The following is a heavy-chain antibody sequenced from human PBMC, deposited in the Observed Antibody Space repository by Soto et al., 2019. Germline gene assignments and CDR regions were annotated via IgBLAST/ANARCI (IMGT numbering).Heavy chain of an antibody. D-gene: IGHD4-17*01. V-gene: IGHV4-34*01. J-gene: IGHJ4*02. CDR3: ARGAHYGDSPEFYYFDY. Sequence: PSETLSLTCAVYGGSFSGYYWSWIRQPPGKGLEWIGEINHSGSTNYNPSLKSRVTISVDTSKNQFSLKLSSVTAADTAVYYCARGAHYGDSPEFYYFDYRGQGTLVTVSS. CDR2: INHSGST. CDR1: GGSFSGYY.